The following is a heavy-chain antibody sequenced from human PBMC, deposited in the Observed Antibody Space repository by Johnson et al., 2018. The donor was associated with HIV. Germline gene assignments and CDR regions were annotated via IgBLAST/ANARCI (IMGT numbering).Heavy chain of an antibody. D-gene: IGHD3-22*01. CDR1: GFTFSSYA. CDR3: ARDATNFFNSSGVRDDAFDI. Sequence: QLVESGGGLVQPGGSLRLSCAASGFTFSSYAMDWVRQTPGKGLAWVSAVSAGGDNTYYADSVEGRFTISRDNSQNTLYLQMNSLRAEDTAVYYCARDATNFFNSSGVRDDAFDIWGPGTMVTVSS. J-gene: IGHJ3*02. CDR2: VSAGGDNT. V-gene: IGHV3-23*04.